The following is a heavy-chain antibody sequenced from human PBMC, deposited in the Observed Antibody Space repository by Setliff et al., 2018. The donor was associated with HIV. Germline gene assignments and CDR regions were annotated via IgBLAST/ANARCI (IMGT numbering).Heavy chain of an antibody. Sequence: ASVKVSCQASGYTFNNYGVMWVRQAPGQGLEWMGWISGYGNRKYAQKFEGRLTVTTDTSTSTAYMELRTLRSDDTAVYFCASGRGIYGSGALEAYDIWGQGTMVTVSS. CDR2: ISGYGNR. V-gene: IGHV1-18*01. D-gene: IGHD3-10*01. CDR3: ASGRGIYGSGALEAYDI. CDR1: GYTFNNYG. J-gene: IGHJ3*02.